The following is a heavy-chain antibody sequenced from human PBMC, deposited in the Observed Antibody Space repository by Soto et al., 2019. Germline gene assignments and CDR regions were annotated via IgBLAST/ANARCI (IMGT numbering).Heavy chain of an antibody. Sequence: EVQLVESGGGLVKPGGSLRLSCTASGFAFNTYSMNWVRQAPGKGLEWVSSINEDSTYIYYADSLRGRITISRDNAKDSLFLQMSSLRPDDTAVYYRVRDLGRYFRSGYMDLWGDGATVTVSS. V-gene: IGHV3-21*02. CDR3: VRDLGRYFRSGYMDL. CDR2: INEDSTYI. CDR1: GFAFNTYS. D-gene: IGHD3-9*01. J-gene: IGHJ6*03.